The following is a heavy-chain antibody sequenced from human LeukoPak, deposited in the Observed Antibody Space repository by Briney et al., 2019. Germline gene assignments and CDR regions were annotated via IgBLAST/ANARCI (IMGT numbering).Heavy chain of an antibody. J-gene: IGHJ4*02. CDR3: AREGGEWELLRTFDH. V-gene: IGHV3-48*03. D-gene: IGHD1-26*01. CDR2: ISSSGSTI. Sequence: GGSLRLSCAASGFTFSSYEMNWVRQAPGKGLEWVSYISSSGSTIYYADSVKGRFTISRDNAKNSLYLQMNSLRAEDTAVYYCAREGGEWELLRTFDHWGQGTLVTVSS. CDR1: GFTFSSYE.